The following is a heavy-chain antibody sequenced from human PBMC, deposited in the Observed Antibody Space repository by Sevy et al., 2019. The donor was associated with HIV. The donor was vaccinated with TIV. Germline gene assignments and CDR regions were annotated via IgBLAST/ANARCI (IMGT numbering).Heavy chain of an antibody. CDR1: EFAFSSSW. Sequence: GGSLRLSCAASEFAFSSSWMTWVRQAPGKGLEWVANIKQDGSEKYYVDFLKGRFTISRDNAKNSLYLQMNSLRAEDTAVYYCARLCTGFIYYYYYGMDVWGQGTTVTVSS. CDR2: IKQDGSEK. D-gene: IGHD2-2*01. V-gene: IGHV3-7*01. J-gene: IGHJ6*02. CDR3: ARLCTGFIYYYYYGMDV.